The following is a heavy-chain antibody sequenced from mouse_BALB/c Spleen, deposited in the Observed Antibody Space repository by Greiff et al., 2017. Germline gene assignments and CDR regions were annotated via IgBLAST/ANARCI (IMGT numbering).Heavy chain of an antibody. V-gene: IGHV1S81*02. Sequence: QVQLKESGAELVKPGASVKLSCKASGYTFTSYWMHWVKQRPGQGLEWIGEINPSNGRTNYNEKFKSKATLTVDKSSSTAYMQLSSLTSEDSAVYYCATMVTTGHYYAMDYWGQGTSVTVSS. CDR1: GYTFTSYW. CDR2: INPSNGRT. J-gene: IGHJ4*01. D-gene: IGHD2-2*01. CDR3: ATMVTTGHYYAMDY.